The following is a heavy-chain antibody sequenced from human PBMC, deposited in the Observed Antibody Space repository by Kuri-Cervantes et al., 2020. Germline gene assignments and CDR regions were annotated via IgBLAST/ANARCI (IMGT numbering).Heavy chain of an antibody. V-gene: IGHV4-4*02. CDR2: IYHSGST. CDR1: GGSISSSNW. Sequence: GSLRLSCAVSGGSISSSNWWSWVRQPPGKGLEWIGEIYHSGSTYYNPSLKSRVTISVDTSKNQFSLKLSSVTAADTAVYYCAREGSTVYYYYYYGMDVWGQGTTVTVSS. D-gene: IGHD3-10*01. CDR3: AREGSTVYYYYYYGMDV. J-gene: IGHJ6*02.